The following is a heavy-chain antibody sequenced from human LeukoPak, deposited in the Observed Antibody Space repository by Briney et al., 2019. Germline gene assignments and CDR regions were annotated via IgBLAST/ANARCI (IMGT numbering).Heavy chain of an antibody. J-gene: IGHJ6*03. CDR3: ARTVRDIVVVPAARELIYYYYMDV. CDR1: GGSISSYY. V-gene: IGHV4-59*12. Sequence: SETLSLTCTVSGGSISSYYWSWIRQPPGKGLEWIGYIYYSGSTNYNPSLKSRVTISVDTSKNQFSLKLSSVTAADTAVYYCARTVRDIVVVPAARELIYYYYMDVWGKGTTVTVSS. D-gene: IGHD2-2*01. CDR2: IYYSGST.